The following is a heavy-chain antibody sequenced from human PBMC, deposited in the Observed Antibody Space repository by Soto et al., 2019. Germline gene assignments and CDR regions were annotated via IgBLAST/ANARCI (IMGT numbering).Heavy chain of an antibody. CDR2: FDPEDGGA. V-gene: IGHV1-24*01. CDR1: GYALSKLS. Sequence: GASVKVSCKVSGYALSKLSIHWVRQAPGKGLEWMGGFDPEDGGAIYAQKFQGRVTVTEDTSADTAYMELSSLRSDDTAVYFCATDRRYCSGGSCYSHLDYWG. D-gene: IGHD2-15*01. CDR3: ATDRRYCSGGSCYSHLDY. J-gene: IGHJ4*01.